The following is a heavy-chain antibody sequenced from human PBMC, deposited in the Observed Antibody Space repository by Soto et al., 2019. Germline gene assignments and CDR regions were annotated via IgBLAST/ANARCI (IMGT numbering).Heavy chain of an antibody. V-gene: IGHV1-3*01. Sequence: QVQLVQSGAEVKKPGASVKVSCKASGYTFTSYAMHWVRQAPGQRLEWMGWINAGNGNTKYSQKFQGRVTITRDTSASTAYMELSSLRSEDTAVYYCARELCSSTSCYVRRYYYYYMDVWGKGTTVTVSS. D-gene: IGHD2-2*01. CDR2: INAGNGNT. J-gene: IGHJ6*03. CDR1: GYTFTSYA. CDR3: ARELCSSTSCYVRRYYYYYMDV.